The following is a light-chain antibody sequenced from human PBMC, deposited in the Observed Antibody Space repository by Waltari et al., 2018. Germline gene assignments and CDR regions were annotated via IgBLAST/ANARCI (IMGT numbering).Light chain of an antibody. Sequence: QSALTQPASVSGSPGQSITISCTGTSSDVGRYNLVSWYQQHPGKAPKLMIFEVTKRPSGFSNCFSGSTSGNTASLTISGLQAEDEADYYCCSYAGSATPYVFGTGTKVTVL. V-gene: IGLV2-23*02. J-gene: IGLJ1*01. CDR3: CSYAGSATPYV. CDR1: SSDVGRYNL. CDR2: EVT.